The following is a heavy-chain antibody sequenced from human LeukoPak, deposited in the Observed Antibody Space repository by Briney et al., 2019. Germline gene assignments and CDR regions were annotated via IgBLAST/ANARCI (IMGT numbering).Heavy chain of an antibody. J-gene: IGHJ5*02. D-gene: IGHD4/OR15-4a*01. V-gene: IGHV4-34*01. CDR2: INHSGST. CDR1: GGSFSGYY. CDR3: ARHADYDSNWFDP. Sequence: SETLSLTCGVYGGSFSGYYWGWIRQPTGKGPEWIGEINHSGSTKYNPSLKNRVSISVDRSKNQFSLTMASVTAADTGVYYCARHADYDSNWFDPWGQGALVTVSS.